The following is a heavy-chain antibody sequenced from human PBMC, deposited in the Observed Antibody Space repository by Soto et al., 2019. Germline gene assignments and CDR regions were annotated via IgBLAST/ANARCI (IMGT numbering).Heavy chain of an antibody. J-gene: IGHJ5*02. CDR3: ARDIAASIHFYGSGSYDDHWFDP. CDR2: IYYSGST. CDR1: GGSISSGGYY. D-gene: IGHD3-10*01. V-gene: IGHV4-31*03. Sequence: QVQLQESGPGLVKPSQTLSLTCTVSGGSISSGGYYWSWIRQHPGKGLEWIGYIYYSGSTYYNPSLATRFTISVDTSQNQFSRNPSSVTAAETAVYYWARDIAASIHFYGSGSYDDHWFDPWGQGTLVTVSS.